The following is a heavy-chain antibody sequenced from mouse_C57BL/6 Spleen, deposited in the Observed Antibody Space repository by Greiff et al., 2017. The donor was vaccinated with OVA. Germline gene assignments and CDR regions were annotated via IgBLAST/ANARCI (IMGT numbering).Heavy chain of an antibody. CDR2: ISSGGSYT. D-gene: IGHD3-2*02. CDR3: ARHDSSGYGGSY. V-gene: IGHV5-6*01. J-gene: IGHJ3*01. Sequence: EVKLVESGGDLVKPGGSLKLSCAASGFTFSSYGMSWVRQTPDKRLEWVATISSGGSYTYYPDSVKGRFTISRDNAKNTLYLQMSSLKSEDTAMYYCARHDSSGYGGSYWGQGTLVTVSA. CDR1: GFTFSSYG.